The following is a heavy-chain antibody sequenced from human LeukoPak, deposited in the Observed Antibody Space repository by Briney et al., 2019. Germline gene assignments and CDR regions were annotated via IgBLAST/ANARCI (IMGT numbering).Heavy chain of an antibody. CDR1: GFTFSSYW. Sequence: PGGSLRLSCAASGFTFSSYWMHWVRQAPGKGLEWVAFIRYDGSNKYYADSVKGRFTISRDNSKNTLYLQMNSLRAEDTAVYYCAKDGNWGFYYYYYYMDVWGKGTTVTVSS. V-gene: IGHV3-30*02. CDR3: AKDGNWGFYYYYYYMDV. J-gene: IGHJ6*03. CDR2: IRYDGSNK. D-gene: IGHD7-27*01.